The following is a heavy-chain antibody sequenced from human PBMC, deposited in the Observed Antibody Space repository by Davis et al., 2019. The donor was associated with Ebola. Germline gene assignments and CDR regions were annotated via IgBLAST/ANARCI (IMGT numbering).Heavy chain of an antibody. CDR1: GFTVSSNY. CDR3: ARDSRWNYETMDV. D-gene: IGHD1-7*01. Sequence: GGSLRLSCAASGFTVSSNYMSWVRQAPGKGLEWVSVIYSGGSTYYADSVKGRFTISRDNSKNTLYLQMNSLRAEDTAVYYCARDSRWNYETMDVWGQGTTVTVSS. V-gene: IGHV3-66*01. CDR2: IYSGGST. J-gene: IGHJ6*02.